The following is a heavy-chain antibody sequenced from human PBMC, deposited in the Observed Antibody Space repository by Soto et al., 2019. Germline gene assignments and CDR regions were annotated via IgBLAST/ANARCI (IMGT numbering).Heavy chain of an antibody. CDR1: GGSFSGYY. D-gene: IGHD6-25*01. CDR2: INHRGST. CDR3: ARGSRVKIPAASGRDYYYQGLDV. J-gene: IGHJ6*02. Sequence: QVQLQQWGAGLLKPSETLSLTCAVYGGSFSGYYWSWIRQPPGKGLEWIGEINHRGSTNYNPSLKRRVTISVDTSKNQLSLKLNSVTAADTAVYYCARGSRVKIPAASGRDYYYQGLDVWGQGTAVTVSS. V-gene: IGHV4-34*01.